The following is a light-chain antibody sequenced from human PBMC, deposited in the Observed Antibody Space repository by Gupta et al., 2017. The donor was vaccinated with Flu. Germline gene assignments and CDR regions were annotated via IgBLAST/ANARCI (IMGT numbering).Light chain of an antibody. CDR3: QQYASSLAYS. CDR2: GAS. V-gene: IGKV3-20*01. Sequence: IVLPQSPGTLALSPGERATLSCRASQSISSSYLAWYQQKPGQATRLLHYGASSRATGIPDRFSGGGSETDFTLTISRLEPEYFAVYYCQQYASSLAYSFGQGTKLEIK. J-gene: IGKJ2*03. CDR1: QSISSSY.